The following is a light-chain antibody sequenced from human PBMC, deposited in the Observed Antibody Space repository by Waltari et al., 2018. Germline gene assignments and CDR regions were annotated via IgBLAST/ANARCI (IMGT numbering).Light chain of an antibody. J-gene: IGLJ3*02. Sequence: QSVLTQQPSRSGTPGQRVTISCSGNSSNIGSNTVNWYQQLPGTAPKFLIQGHYQRPSGVPDRFSASKSATSASLAISGLQSEDEADYYCAAWDDSIHGWVFGGGTRLTVL. CDR3: AAWDDSIHGWV. CDR1: SSNIGSNT. CDR2: GHY. V-gene: IGLV1-44*01.